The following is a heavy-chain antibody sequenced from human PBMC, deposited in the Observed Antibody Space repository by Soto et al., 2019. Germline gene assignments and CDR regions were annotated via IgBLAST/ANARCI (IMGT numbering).Heavy chain of an antibody. J-gene: IGHJ5*02. Sequence: QVQLQESGPGLVKPSGTLSLTCAVSGGSISSSNWWRWVRQPPGKGLEWIGEIYPSGSTNYNPSLKSRVTIAVDKSKNQFSLKLSSVTAADTAVYYCARGAFLAIFVVVINNWFDPWGQVTLVTVSS. CDR2: IYPSGST. CDR3: ARGAFLAIFVVVINNWFDP. CDR1: GGSISSSNW. V-gene: IGHV4-4*02. D-gene: IGHD3-3*01.